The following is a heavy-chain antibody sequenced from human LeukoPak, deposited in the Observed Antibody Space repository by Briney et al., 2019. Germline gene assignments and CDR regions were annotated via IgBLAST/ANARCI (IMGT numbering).Heavy chain of an antibody. Sequence: PSETLSLTCTVSGGSISSSSYYWGWIRQPPGKGLEWIGSIYYSGSTYYNPSLKSRVTISVDTSKNQFSLKLSSVTAADTAVYYCAREGKSYGYSFDYWGQGTLVTVSS. D-gene: IGHD5-18*01. V-gene: IGHV4-39*07. CDR2: IYYSGST. CDR3: AREGKSYGYSFDY. J-gene: IGHJ4*02. CDR1: GGSISSSSYY.